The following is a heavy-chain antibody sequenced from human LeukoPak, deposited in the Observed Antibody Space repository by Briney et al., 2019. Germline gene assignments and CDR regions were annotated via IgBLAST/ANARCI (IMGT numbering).Heavy chain of an antibody. J-gene: IGHJ5*02. CDR1: GGSFSGYY. Sequence: SETLSLTCAVYGGSFSGYYWSWIRQPPGKGLEWIGEINHSGSTNYNPSLKSRVTISVDTSKNQFSLKLSSVTAADTAVYCCARGTLNWFDPWGQGTLVTVSS. CDR2: INHSGST. V-gene: IGHV4-34*01. CDR3: ARGTLNWFDP.